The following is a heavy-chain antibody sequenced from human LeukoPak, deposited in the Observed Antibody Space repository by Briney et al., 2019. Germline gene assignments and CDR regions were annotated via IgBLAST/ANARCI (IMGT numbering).Heavy chain of an antibody. CDR1: GFTFSSYE. CDR3: ARDRGSSGPFDY. Sequence: GGSLRLSCAASGFTFSSYEMNWVRQAPGKGLEWVSYISSSGSTIYYVDSVKGRFTISRDNAKNSLYLQMNSLRAEDTAVYYCARDRGSSGPFDYWGQGTLVTVSS. CDR2: ISSSGSTI. J-gene: IGHJ4*02. D-gene: IGHD6-19*01. V-gene: IGHV3-48*03.